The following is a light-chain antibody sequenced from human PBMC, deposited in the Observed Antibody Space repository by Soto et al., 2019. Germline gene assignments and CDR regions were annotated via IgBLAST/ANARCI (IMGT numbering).Light chain of an antibody. Sequence: EIVLTQSPATLSLSPGERATLSCRASQSISSYLALYQQKPGQAPRLLIYDASNRATGIPARFSGSGSGTDCTLTISSLEPEDFAVYYCQLRSNWPPALTFGGGTKVQIK. CDR2: DAS. CDR3: QLRSNWPPALT. J-gene: IGKJ4*01. CDR1: QSISSY. V-gene: IGKV3-11*01.